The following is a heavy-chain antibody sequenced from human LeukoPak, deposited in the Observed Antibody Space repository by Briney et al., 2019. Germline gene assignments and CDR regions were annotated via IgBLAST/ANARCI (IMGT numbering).Heavy chain of an antibody. D-gene: IGHD6-19*01. CDR3: VRGRYSSGWFKDKNWFDP. J-gene: IGHJ5*02. Sequence: SETLSLTCTVSGGSINSYYWNWIRQPPGKGLEWIGYIYYSGTTYYNPSLKSRATISVDTSKNQFSLKLSSVTAADTAVYYCVRGRYSSGWFKDKNWFDPWGQGIPVTVSS. CDR1: GGSINSYY. CDR2: IYYSGTT. V-gene: IGHV4-59*12.